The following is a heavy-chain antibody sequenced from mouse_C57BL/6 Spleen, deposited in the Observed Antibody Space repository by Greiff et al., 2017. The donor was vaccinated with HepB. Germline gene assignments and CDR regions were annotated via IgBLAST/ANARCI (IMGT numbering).Heavy chain of an antibody. CDR3: ARDSNYVWYFDV. CDR2: ISSGSSTI. J-gene: IGHJ1*03. V-gene: IGHV5-17*01. CDR1: GFTFSDYG. Sequence: EVKVEESGGGLVKPGGSLKLSCAASGFTFSDYGMHWVRQAPEKGLEWVAYISSGSSTIYYADTVKGRFTISRDNAKNTLFLQMTSLRSEDTAMYYCARDSNYVWYFDVWGTGTTVTVSS. D-gene: IGHD2-5*01.